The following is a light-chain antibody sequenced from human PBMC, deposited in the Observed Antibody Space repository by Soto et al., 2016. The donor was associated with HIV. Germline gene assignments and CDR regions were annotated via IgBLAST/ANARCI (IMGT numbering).Light chain of an antibody. Sequence: SYELTQPPSVSVSPGQTASITCSGDKLENKYICWHQQKPGQSPILVIYQDTKRPSGIPERFSGSNSGNTATLTISGTQATDEADYYCQAWDAVTGVFGGGTKLTVL. CDR3: QAWDAVTGV. CDR1: KLENKY. CDR2: QDT. V-gene: IGLV3-1*01. J-gene: IGLJ3*02.